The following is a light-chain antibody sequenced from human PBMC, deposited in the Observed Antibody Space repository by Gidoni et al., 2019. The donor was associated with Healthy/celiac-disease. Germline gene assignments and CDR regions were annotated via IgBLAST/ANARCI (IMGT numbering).Light chain of an antibody. J-gene: IGKJ1*01. CDR3: QQYYSTPWT. CDR1: QSVLYSSNIKNY. CDR2: WAS. Sequence: DIAMTPSPDSLAVSLGERATINCKSSQSVLYSSNIKNYLAWYQQKPGQPPKLLIYWASTRESGVPDRFSGSGSGTDFTLTISSLQAEDVAVYYCQQYYSTPWTFGQGTKVEIK. V-gene: IGKV4-1*01.